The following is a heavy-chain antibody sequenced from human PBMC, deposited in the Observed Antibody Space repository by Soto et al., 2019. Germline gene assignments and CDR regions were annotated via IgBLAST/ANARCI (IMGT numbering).Heavy chain of an antibody. J-gene: IGHJ4*02. V-gene: IGHV4-59*11. D-gene: IGHD1-7*01. CDR3: TRANWYSAY. CDR2: IYYNGNT. Sequence: QVQLQESGPGLVKPSETLSLTCTVSGGSISNHYWSWIRQPPGKGLEWIGYIYYNGNTNYNPSLKSRVTMSVDTSRNQISLKLTSVTAADTAVYYCTRANWYSAYWGQGTRVTVSS. CDR1: GGSISNHY.